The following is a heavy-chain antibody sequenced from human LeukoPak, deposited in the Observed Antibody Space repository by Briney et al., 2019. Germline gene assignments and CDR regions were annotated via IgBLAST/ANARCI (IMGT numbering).Heavy chain of an antibody. CDR1: GGSISSGSYY. Sequence: SQTLSLTCTVSGGSISSGSYYWSWIRQPAGKGLEWIGRIYTSGSTNYNPSLKSRVTISVDTSKNQFSLKLSSVTAADTAVYYCAREVTIFGVVAHYMDVWGKGTTVTVSS. V-gene: IGHV4-61*02. J-gene: IGHJ6*03. CDR3: AREVTIFGVVAHYMDV. CDR2: IYTSGST. D-gene: IGHD3-3*01.